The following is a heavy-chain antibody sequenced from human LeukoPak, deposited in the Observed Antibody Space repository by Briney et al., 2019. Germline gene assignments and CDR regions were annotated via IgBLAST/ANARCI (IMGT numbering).Heavy chain of an antibody. D-gene: IGHD3-22*01. CDR2: MNPNSGNT. CDR1: GYTFTSYD. Sequence: ASVKVSCKASGYTFTSYDIKWVRQATGQGLEWMGWMNPNSGNTGYAQKFQGRVTMTRNTSISTAYMELSSLRSEDTAVYYCARGYYDSGGYSPFDYWGQGTLVTVSS. CDR3: ARGYYDSGGYSPFDY. J-gene: IGHJ4*02. V-gene: IGHV1-8*01.